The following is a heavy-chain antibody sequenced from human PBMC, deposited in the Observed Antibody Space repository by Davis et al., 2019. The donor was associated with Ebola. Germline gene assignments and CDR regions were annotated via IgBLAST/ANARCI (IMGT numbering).Heavy chain of an antibody. Sequence: MPSETLSLTCAVYGGSFSGYYWSWIRQPPGKGLEWIGYIYYSGSTNYNPSLKSRVTISVDTSKNQFSLKLSSVTAADTAVYYCARTLPGRIVVVPAAFNWFDPWGQGTLVTVSS. CDR2: IYYSGST. CDR1: GGSFSGYY. V-gene: IGHV4-34*01. CDR3: ARTLPGRIVVVPAAFNWFDP. D-gene: IGHD2-2*01. J-gene: IGHJ5*02.